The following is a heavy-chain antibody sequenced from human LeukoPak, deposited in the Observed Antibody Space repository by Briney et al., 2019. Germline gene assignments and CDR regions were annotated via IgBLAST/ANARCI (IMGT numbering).Heavy chain of an antibody. Sequence: PGGSLRLSCAASGFSFTDFYIHWVRQAPGKGLVWVSRIDDDGRSISYADFLKGRFAISRDNARKMVYLEMNSLRPEDTAVYYCARDGSGGLDPWGQGTLVTVSS. D-gene: IGHD2-15*01. CDR2: IDDDGRSI. CDR3: ARDGSGGLDP. V-gene: IGHV3-74*01. CDR1: GFSFTDFY. J-gene: IGHJ5*02.